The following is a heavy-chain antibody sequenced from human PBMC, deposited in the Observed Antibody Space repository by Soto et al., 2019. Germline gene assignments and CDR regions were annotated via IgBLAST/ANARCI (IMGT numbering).Heavy chain of an antibody. CDR3: AKNRRLRKDIVVGWFDP. CDR1: GFTFSSYA. Sequence: EVQLLESGGGLVQPGGSLRLSCAASGFTFSSYAMSWVRQAPGKGLEWVSAISGSGGSTYYADSVKGRFTISRDNSKNTLYLKMNSLRAEDTAVYYCAKNRRLRKDIVVGWFDPWGQGTLVTVSS. CDR2: ISGSGGST. D-gene: IGHD2-2*01. J-gene: IGHJ5*02. V-gene: IGHV3-23*01.